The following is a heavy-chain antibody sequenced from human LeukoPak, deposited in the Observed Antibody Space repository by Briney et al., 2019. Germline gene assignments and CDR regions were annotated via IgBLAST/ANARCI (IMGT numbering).Heavy chain of an antibody. D-gene: IGHD3-16*01. CDR1: GYTFTSYG. Sequence: GASVKASCKASGYTFTSYGISWVRQAPGQGLEWMGWISAYNGNTNYAQKLQGRVTMTTDTSTSTAYMELRSLRSDDTAVYYCARDWGDVGSGGSGNFDYWGQGTLVTVSS. CDR3: ARDWGDVGSGGSGNFDY. CDR2: ISAYNGNT. V-gene: IGHV1-18*01. J-gene: IGHJ4*02.